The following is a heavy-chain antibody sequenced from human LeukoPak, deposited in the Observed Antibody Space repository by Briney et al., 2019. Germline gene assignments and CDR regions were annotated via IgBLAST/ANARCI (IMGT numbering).Heavy chain of an antibody. D-gene: IGHD6-13*01. V-gene: IGHV1-8*01. CDR2: MYPNSGNT. J-gene: IGHJ4*02. Sequence: GASVKVSCKASGYTFTSYDINWVRQATGQGLEWMGWMYPNSGNTGYAQKFQGRVTMTRNTSISTAYMELSSLRSEDTAVYYCARARVRSIAAAGTRLGFAYWGQGTLVTVSS. CDR3: ARARVRSIAAAGTRLGFAY. CDR1: GYTFTSYD.